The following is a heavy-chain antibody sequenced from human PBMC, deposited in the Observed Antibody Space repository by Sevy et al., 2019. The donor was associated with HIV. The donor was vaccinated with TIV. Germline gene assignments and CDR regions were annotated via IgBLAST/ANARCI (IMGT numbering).Heavy chain of an antibody. Sequence: ASVKVSCKASGYTFTSYGISWVRQAPGQGLEWMGWISAYNGNTNYAQKLQGTVTMTTDTSTSTAYMELRSLRSDDTAVYYCARMLEWLLIPVWFDPWGQGTLVTVSS. J-gene: IGHJ5*02. D-gene: IGHD3-3*01. CDR1: GYTFTSYG. V-gene: IGHV1-18*01. CDR2: ISAYNGNT. CDR3: ARMLEWLLIPVWFDP.